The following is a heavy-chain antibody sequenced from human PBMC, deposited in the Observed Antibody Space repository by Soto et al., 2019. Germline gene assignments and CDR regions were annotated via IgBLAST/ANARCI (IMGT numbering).Heavy chain of an antibody. J-gene: IGHJ4*02. CDR2: MNPNSGNT. D-gene: IGHD2-2*02. Sequence: ASVKVSCKASGYTFTSYDINWVRQATGQGLEWMGWMNPNSGNTGYAQKFQGRVTMTRNTSISTAYMELSSLRSEDTAVYYCARDLPGYTTAWDDYWGQGTLVTVS. CDR3: ARDLPGYTTAWDDY. CDR1: GYTFTSYD. V-gene: IGHV1-8*01.